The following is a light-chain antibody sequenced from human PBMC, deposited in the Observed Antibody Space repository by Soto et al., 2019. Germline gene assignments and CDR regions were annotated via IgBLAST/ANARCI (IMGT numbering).Light chain of an antibody. CDR3: QQYHTWPVT. CDR1: QGISKK. Sequence: VARTQSPAILSVATGVSVILSGRASQGISKKVAWYQHKPGQAPRLLIAAVSTGATGVPARFSGSGSGTEFTLTINSLQSEDCATYYCQQYHTWPVTFGGGTEV. CDR2: AVS. V-gene: IGKV3-15*01. J-gene: IGKJ4*01.